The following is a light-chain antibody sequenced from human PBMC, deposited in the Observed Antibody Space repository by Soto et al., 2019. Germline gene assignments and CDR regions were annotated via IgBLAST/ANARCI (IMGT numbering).Light chain of an antibody. Sequence: EIVLTQSPVTLSLSPGQRATLACRASQSVSNRYLAWYQQKPGQAPRLLIYGASSRATGIPDRFSGSGSGTDFTLTISRLEPEDFAVYYRQQYRSSPSTFGQGTRLEIK. CDR2: GAS. V-gene: IGKV3-20*01. CDR1: QSVSNRY. J-gene: IGKJ5*01. CDR3: QQYRSSPST.